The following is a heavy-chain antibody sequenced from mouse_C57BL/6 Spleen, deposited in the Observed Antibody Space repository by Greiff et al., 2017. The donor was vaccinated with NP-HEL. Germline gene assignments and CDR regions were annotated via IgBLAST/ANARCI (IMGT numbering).Heavy chain of an antibody. J-gene: IGHJ3*01. CDR2: ISYDGSN. CDR3: ARDRIYYDYVSWFAY. Sequence: EVQLVESGPGLVKPSQSLSLTCSVTGYSITSGYYWNWIRQFPGNKLEWMGYISYDGSNNYNPSLKNRISITRDTSKNQFFLKLNSVTTEDTATYYCARDRIYYDYVSWFAYWGQGTLVTVSA. CDR1: GYSITSGYY. V-gene: IGHV3-6*01. D-gene: IGHD2-4*01.